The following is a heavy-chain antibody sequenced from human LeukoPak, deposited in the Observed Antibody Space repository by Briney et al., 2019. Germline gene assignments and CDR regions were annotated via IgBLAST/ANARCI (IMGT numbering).Heavy chain of an antibody. CDR2: ISGNSVTM. V-gene: IGHV3-23*01. Sequence: GESLRLSCTASGSTFSTYPMTWVRQAPGQGLEWVSAISGNSVTMYYADSVKGRFTISRDNSKNTLYLQMYGLRAEDTAVYYCAKILSGTYSFDLWGQGTLVTVSS. CDR1: GSTFSTYP. J-gene: IGHJ4*02. D-gene: IGHD1-26*01. CDR3: AKILSGTYSFDL.